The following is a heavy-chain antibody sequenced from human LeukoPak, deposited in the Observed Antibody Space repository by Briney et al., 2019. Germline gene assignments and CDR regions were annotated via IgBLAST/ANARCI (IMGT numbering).Heavy chain of an antibody. Sequence: PSETLSLTCTVSGGSISSSSYYWGWIRQPPGTGLEWIGSIYYSGSTYYNPSLKSRVTISVDTSKNQFSLKLSSVTAADTAVYYCARLPDSSGWYMWDYWGQGTLVTVSS. CDR1: GGSISSSSYY. CDR2: IYYSGST. CDR3: ARLPDSSGWYMWDY. D-gene: IGHD6-19*01. J-gene: IGHJ4*02. V-gene: IGHV4-39*01.